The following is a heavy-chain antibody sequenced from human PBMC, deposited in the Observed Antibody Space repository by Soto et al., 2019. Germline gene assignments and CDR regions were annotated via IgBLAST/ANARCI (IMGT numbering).Heavy chain of an antibody. CDR2: IYYSGST. CDR3: ARLRDGYYGSGRYYYYGMDV. V-gene: IGHV4-59*08. J-gene: IGHJ6*02. CDR1: RGSISSYN. D-gene: IGHD3-10*01. Sequence: PSGTLALTCTVYRGSISSYNWSWIRQSPGKGLEWIGYIYYSGSTNYNPSLKSRVTISVDTSKNQFSLKLSSVTAADAAVYYCARLRDGYYGSGRYYYYGMDVWGQGTTVT.